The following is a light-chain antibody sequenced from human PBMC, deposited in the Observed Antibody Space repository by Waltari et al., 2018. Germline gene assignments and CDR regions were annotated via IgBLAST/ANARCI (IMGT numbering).Light chain of an antibody. V-gene: IGLV1-40*01. Sequence: QSVLTQPPSVSGAPGQSVTISCTGTSSNIGTDHDVHWYQQFPGTAPKLLIYSTTNRPSGVPALFSGSKSGTSSSLAVTGLQTEDEADYYCQSFDSSLGGVLFGGGTHLTVL. CDR2: STT. CDR1: SSNIGTDHD. CDR3: QSFDSSLGGVL. J-gene: IGLJ2*01.